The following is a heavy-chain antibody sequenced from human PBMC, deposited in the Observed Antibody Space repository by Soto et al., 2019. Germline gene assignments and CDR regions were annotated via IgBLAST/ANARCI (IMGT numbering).Heavy chain of an antibody. Sequence: ASVKVSCKASGYTFTSYGIIWVRQAPGKGLEWMGWNSAYNGNTNYAQKLQGRVTMTTETSTSTAYMEVMSLRSDDTSVYYCARMAAAGWTRYYLDGWGKVTTVTVSS. D-gene: IGHD6-13*01. J-gene: IGHJ6*03. CDR1: GYTFTSYG. CDR2: NSAYNGNT. CDR3: ARMAAAGWTRYYLDG. V-gene: IGHV1-18*01.